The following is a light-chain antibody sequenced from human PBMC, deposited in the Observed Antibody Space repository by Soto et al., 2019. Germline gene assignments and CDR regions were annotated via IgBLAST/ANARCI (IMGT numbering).Light chain of an antibody. J-gene: IGLJ3*02. CDR3: QTWSTDIRV. Sequence: QPLLTQPPCASASLGASGKLTYTLSSGHNSYAIAWHQQQPEKGPRYLMKLNSDGSHSKGDGIPDRFSGSSSGAERYLTISSLQSEDEADYYCQTWSTDIRVFGGGTQLTVL. CDR1: SGHNSYA. CDR2: LNSDGSH. V-gene: IGLV4-69*01.